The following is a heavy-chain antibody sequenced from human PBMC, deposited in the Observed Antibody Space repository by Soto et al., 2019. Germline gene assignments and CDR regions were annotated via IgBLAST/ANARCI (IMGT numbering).Heavy chain of an antibody. V-gene: IGHV4-30-2*01. J-gene: IGHJ4*01. CDR2: IYHSGST. Sequence: SETLYLTWAVCGGSISSGGCWWSWIRQPPGKGLEWIGYIYHSGSTYYNPSLKRRVTISVDRSKNQFSLKLSSVTAPHTAVYYCARVRNAGNSADFDYWGQGTLVTVSS. D-gene: IGHD6-13*01. CDR1: GGSISSGGCW. CDR3: ARVRNAGNSADFDY.